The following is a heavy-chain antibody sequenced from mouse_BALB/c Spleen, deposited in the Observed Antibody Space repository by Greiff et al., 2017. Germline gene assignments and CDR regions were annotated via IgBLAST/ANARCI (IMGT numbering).Heavy chain of an antibody. CDR2: IYPGDGDT. V-gene: IGHV1-82*01. J-gene: IGHJ4*01. D-gene: IGHD2-10*02. CDR3: ATSPYGFYAMDY. Sequence: VQLQQSGPELVKPGASVKISCKASGYAFSSSWMNWVKQRPGQGLEWIGRIYPGDGDTNYNGKFTGKATLTADKSSSTAYMQLSSLTSVDSAVYFCATSPYGFYAMDYWGQGTSVTVSS. CDR1: GYAFSSSW.